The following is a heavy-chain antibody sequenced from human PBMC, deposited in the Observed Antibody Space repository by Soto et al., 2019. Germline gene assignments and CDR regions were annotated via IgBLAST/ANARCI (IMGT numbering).Heavy chain of an antibody. D-gene: IGHD3-10*01. CDR2: MNPNSGNT. CDR3: ARRDYYGSGSYRGLTWFDP. J-gene: IGHJ5*02. Sequence: ASVKVSCKASGYTFTSYDINWVRQATGQGLEWMGWMNPNSGNTGYAQKFQGRVTMTRNTSISTAYMELSSLRSEDTAVYYCARRDYYGSGSYRGLTWFDPWGQGTLVTVSS. CDR1: GYTFTSYD. V-gene: IGHV1-8*01.